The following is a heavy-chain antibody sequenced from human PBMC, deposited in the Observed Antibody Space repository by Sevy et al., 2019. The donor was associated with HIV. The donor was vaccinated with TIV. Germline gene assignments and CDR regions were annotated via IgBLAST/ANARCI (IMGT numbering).Heavy chain of an antibody. Sequence: GGSLRLSCEASGFTFSCCAMTWVRQTPGKGLEWVSTIGGSGTSTFYADSVRGRFIISRDNSKNTLFLQMNSLRAEDTAVYFCAKRGNYDSRYWYFGLWGRGTLVTVSS. V-gene: IGHV3-23*01. D-gene: IGHD3-22*01. CDR3: AKRGNYDSRYWYFGL. CDR2: IGGSGTST. J-gene: IGHJ2*01. CDR1: GFTFSCCA.